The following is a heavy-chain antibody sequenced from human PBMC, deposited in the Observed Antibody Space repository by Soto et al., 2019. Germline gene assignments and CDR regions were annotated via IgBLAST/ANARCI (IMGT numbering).Heavy chain of an antibody. Sequence: SETLSLTCTVSGGSISSYYWSWIRQPPGKGLEWIGYIYYSGSTNYNPSLKSRVTISVDTSKNQFSLKLSSVTAADTAVYYCARLTGYCSGGSCFFAGMDVWGQGTTVTV. D-gene: IGHD2-15*01. CDR1: GGSISSYY. V-gene: IGHV4-59*01. J-gene: IGHJ6*02. CDR3: ARLTGYCSGGSCFFAGMDV. CDR2: IYYSGST.